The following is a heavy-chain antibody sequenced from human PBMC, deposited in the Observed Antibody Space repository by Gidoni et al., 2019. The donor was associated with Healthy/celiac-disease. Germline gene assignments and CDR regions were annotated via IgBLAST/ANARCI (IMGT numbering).Heavy chain of an antibody. D-gene: IGHD2-2*01. CDR2: IYYSGST. J-gene: IGHJ4*02. Sequence: QVQLQESGPGLVKPSETLSLPCTVSGGSIRSYYWSWIRQPPGKGLEWIGYIYYSGSTNYNPSLKSRVTISVDTSKNQFSLKLSSVTAADTAVYYCARLGYCSSTSCPPIDYWGQGTLVTVSS. V-gene: IGHV4-59*01. CDR1: GGSIRSYY. CDR3: ARLGYCSSTSCPPIDY.